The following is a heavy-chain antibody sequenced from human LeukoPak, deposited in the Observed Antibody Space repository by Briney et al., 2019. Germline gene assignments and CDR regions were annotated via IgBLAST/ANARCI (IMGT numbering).Heavy chain of an antibody. CDR1: GYSISSGYY. CDR2: IYHSGST. Sequence: SETLSLTCTVSGYSISSGYYWGWIRQPPGKGLEWIGSIYHSGSTYYNPSLKSRVTISVDTSKNQFSLKLSSVTAADTAVYYCASMQNFDWLLNAFDIWGQGTMVTVSS. D-gene: IGHD3-9*01. J-gene: IGHJ3*02. V-gene: IGHV4-38-2*02. CDR3: ASMQNFDWLLNAFDI.